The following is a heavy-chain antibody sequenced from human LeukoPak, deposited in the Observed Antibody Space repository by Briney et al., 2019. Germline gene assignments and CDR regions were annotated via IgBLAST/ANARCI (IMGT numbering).Heavy chain of an antibody. D-gene: IGHD3-22*01. CDR2: IYYSGST. V-gene: IGHV4-39*07. CDR1: GGSISSSSYY. J-gene: IGHJ4*02. Sequence: SETLSLTCTVSGGSISSSSYYWGWIRQPPGKGLEWIGSIYYSGSTYYNPSLKSRVTISVDTSKNQFSLKLSSVTAADTAVYYCARDASITYYYDSSGYYPDYWGQGTLVTVSS. CDR3: ARDASITYYYDSSGYYPDY.